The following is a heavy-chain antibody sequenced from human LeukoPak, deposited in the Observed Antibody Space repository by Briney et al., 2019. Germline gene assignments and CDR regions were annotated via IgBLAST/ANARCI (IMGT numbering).Heavy chain of an antibody. J-gene: IGHJ5*02. CDR3: ARRLTQYDCFDP. V-gene: IGHV6-1*01. Sequence: SQTLSLTCAISGDSVSSDSVTWNWIRQSPSRGLEWLGRTYYRSTWYNDYAVSVRGRITVNPDTSKNQFSLHLNSVTPEDTAVYYCARRLTQYDCFDPWGQGILVIVSS. CDR2: TYYRSTWYN. CDR1: GDSVSSDSVT. D-gene: IGHD2-2*01.